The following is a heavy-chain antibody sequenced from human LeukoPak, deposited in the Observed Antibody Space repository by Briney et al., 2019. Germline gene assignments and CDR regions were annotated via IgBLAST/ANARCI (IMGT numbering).Heavy chain of an antibody. Sequence: SSVKVSCKPSVCILNSYAIIWGPQAPAHGLEGRVGSVRIFSTSNYAQKFQGTVTITADESTRAAYMGLSSLRSEDMAVYYCARELGHKQQLVLGWFDPWGQGTLVTVSS. CDR2: SVRIFSTS. D-gene: IGHD6-13*01. CDR3: ARELGHKQQLVLGWFDP. V-gene: IGHV1-69*13. CDR1: VCILNSYA. J-gene: IGHJ5*02.